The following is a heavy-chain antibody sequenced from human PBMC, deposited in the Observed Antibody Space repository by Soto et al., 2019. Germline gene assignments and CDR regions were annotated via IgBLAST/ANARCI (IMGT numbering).Heavy chain of an antibody. CDR1: DDSITSNSYL. Sequence: ASQLLPLPSTVSDDSITSNSYLWAMIRQPPGKGLEWIGSIYYSGTTYYNPSLKSRVTISVDRSKNQFSLKLSSVTAADTAVYYCARHFSVDYIDFWGQGALVTVSS. CDR3: ARHFSVDYIDF. J-gene: IGHJ4*02. CDR2: IYYSGTT. V-gene: IGHV4-39*01.